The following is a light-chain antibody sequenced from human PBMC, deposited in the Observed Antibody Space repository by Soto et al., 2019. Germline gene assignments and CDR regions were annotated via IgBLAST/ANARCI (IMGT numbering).Light chain of an antibody. CDR2: GAS. CDR3: QQYNNWPRT. J-gene: IGKJ1*01. V-gene: IGKV3-15*01. Sequence: ESVLTQSPVTLSLSPGERATLSCRASQSLRSRYLAWYQQKPGQAPRLLIYGASTRATGIPARFSGSGSGTEFTLTISSLQSEDFAVYYCQQYNNWPRTFGQGTKVDIK. CDR1: QSLRSRY.